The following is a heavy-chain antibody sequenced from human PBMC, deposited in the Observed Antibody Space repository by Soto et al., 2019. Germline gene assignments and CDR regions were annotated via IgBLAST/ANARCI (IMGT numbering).Heavy chain of an antibody. D-gene: IGHD4-17*01. CDR2: IYYSGST. CDR1: GGSISTGGYY. J-gene: IGHJ4*02. CDR3: ARGLSVTLFDN. Sequence: QVQLQESGPGLVKPSQTLSLTCTVSGGSISTGGYYWTWIRQHPGKGLEWIGYIYYSGSTYYNPSLKSRVTISVDTSKNQFSLKLSSVTGADTAMYYCARGLSVTLFDNWGQGTLVTVSS. V-gene: IGHV4-31*03.